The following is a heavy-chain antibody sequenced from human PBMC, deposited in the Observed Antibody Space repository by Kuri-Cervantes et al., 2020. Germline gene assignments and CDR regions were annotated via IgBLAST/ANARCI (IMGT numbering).Heavy chain of an antibody. CDR1: GGSVSSGSYY. J-gene: IGHJ4*02. V-gene: IGHV4-61*01. CDR2: IYYSGST. CDR3: ARLPRGVGVSWFEPVGITGIY. Sequence: ESLKISCTVSGGSVSSGSYYWSWIRQPPGKGLEWIGYIYYSGSTNYNPSLKSRVTISVDTSKNQFSLKLSSVTAADTAVYYCARLPRGVGVSWFEPVGITGIYWGQGTLVTVSS. D-gene: IGHD3-10*01.